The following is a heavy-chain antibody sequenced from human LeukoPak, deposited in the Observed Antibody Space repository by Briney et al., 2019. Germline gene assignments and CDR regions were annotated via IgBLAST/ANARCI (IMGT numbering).Heavy chain of an antibody. V-gene: IGHV3-30*02. D-gene: IGHD3-22*01. CDR1: GFTFSSYG. Sequence: GGSLRLSCAASGFTFSSYGMHWVRQAPGKGLEWVAFIRYDGINKYYADSVKGRFTISRDNSKNTLYLQMNSLRAEDTAVYYCAKDRSYSWFSFYDSSGYYSDAFDIWGQGTMVTVSS. CDR3: AKDRSYSWFSFYDSSGYYSDAFDI. CDR2: IRYDGINK. J-gene: IGHJ3*02.